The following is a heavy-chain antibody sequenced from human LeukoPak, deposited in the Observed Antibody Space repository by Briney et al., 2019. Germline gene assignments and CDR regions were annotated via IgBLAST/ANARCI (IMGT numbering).Heavy chain of an antibody. CDR1: GFTFSAYS. V-gene: IGHV3-21*01. CDR3: AREESGPSIAAGGENFDY. CDR2: ISSDTSYI. Sequence: GGSLRLSCAASGFTFSAYSMNWVRQAPGKGLEWVSSISSDTSYIYYADSLKGRITISRDNAKNSLYLQMNSLRAEDTAVYYCAREESGPSIAAGGENFDYWGQGTLVTVSS. J-gene: IGHJ4*02. D-gene: IGHD6-13*01.